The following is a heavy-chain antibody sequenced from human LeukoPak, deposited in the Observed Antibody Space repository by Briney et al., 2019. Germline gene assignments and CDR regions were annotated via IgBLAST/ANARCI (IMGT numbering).Heavy chain of an antibody. CDR2: IYYSGST. D-gene: IGHD6-13*01. V-gene: IGHV4-39*07. J-gene: IGHJ4*02. Sequence: SETLSLTCTVSGGSISSSSYYWGWIRQPPGKGLEWIGSIYYSGSTYYNPSLKSRVTISVDTSKNQFSLKLSSVTAADTAVYYCARGRAIRGSSYTDYWGQGTLVTVSS. CDR3: ARGRAIRGSSYTDY. CDR1: GGSISSSSYY.